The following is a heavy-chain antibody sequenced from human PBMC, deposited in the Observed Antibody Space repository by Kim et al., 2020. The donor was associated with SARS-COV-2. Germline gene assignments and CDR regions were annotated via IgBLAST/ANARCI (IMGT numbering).Heavy chain of an antibody. Sequence: ASVKVSCKVSGYTLTELSMHWVRQAPGKGLEWMGGFDPEDGETIYAQKFQGRVTMTEDTSTDTAYMELSSLRSEDTAVYYCATDYAARRYYRREGYWGQGTLVTVSS. CDR1: GYTLTELS. D-gene: IGHD4-4*01. CDR2: FDPEDGET. J-gene: IGHJ4*02. CDR3: ATDYAARRYYRREGY. V-gene: IGHV1-24*01.